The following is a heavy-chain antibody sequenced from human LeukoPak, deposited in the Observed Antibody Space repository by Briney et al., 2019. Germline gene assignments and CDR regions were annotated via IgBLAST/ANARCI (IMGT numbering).Heavy chain of an antibody. CDR1: GFTFSSYG. Sequence: PGGSLRLSCAASGFTFSSYGMHWVRQAPGKGLEWVAFIRYDGSNKYYADSVKGRFTISRDNSKNTLYLQMNSLRAEDTAVYYCARPGSSGWYGGWDYFDYWGQGTLVTVSS. D-gene: IGHD6-19*01. J-gene: IGHJ4*02. CDR2: IRYDGSNK. CDR3: ARPGSSGWYGGWDYFDY. V-gene: IGHV3-30*02.